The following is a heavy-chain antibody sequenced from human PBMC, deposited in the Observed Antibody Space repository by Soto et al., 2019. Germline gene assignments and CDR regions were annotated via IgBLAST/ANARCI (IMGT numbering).Heavy chain of an antibody. Sequence: GGSLRLSCAASGFTFSSYGMHWVRQAPGKGLEWVAVIWYDGSNKYYADSVKGRFTISRDNSKNTLYLQMNSLRAEDTAVYYCARDREQLVVRRGGFDYWGQGTLVTVSS. V-gene: IGHV3-33*01. J-gene: IGHJ4*02. CDR3: ARDREQLVVRRGGFDY. CDR1: GFTFSSYG. CDR2: IWYDGSNK. D-gene: IGHD6-13*01.